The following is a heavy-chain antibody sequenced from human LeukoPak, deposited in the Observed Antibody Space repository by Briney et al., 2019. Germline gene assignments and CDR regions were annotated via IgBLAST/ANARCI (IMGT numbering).Heavy chain of an antibody. V-gene: IGHV3-20*04. Sequence: GGSLRLSCAASGFTFDDYGMSWVRQAPGKGLEWVSDINWNGGSTGYADSVKGRFTISRDNAKNSLYLQMNSLRAEDTALYYCARGKLGWDYTAAFDIWGQGTMVTVSS. CDR3: ARGKLGWDYTAAFDI. J-gene: IGHJ3*02. CDR2: INWNGGST. CDR1: GFTFDDYG. D-gene: IGHD4-23*01.